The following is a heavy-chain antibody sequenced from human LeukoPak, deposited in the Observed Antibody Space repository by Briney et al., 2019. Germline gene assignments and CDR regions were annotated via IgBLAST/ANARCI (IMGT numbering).Heavy chain of an antibody. Sequence: GGSLRLSCAASGFTFSSYAMSWVRQAPGKGLDGVSAISGSCGSTYYADAVKGRFTISRDNSKNTLYLQMNSLRAEDTAVYYCAKHSWFDPWGQGTLVTVSS. CDR1: GFTFSSYA. D-gene: IGHD4-11*01. CDR2: ISGSCGST. V-gene: IGHV3-23*01. CDR3: AKHSWFDP. J-gene: IGHJ5*02.